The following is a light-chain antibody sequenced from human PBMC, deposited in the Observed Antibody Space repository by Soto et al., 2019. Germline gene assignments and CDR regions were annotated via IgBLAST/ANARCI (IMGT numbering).Light chain of an antibody. CDR3: QQYGSSQT. V-gene: IGKV3-20*01. CDR1: QSVSSDY. CDR2: GAS. Sequence: EIVLTQSPGTLSLSPGERATLSCRASQSVSSDYLAWYQQKPGQAPRLLIYGASSRATGIPDKFSGSGSGTDFTLTISRLEPEDLAVYYCQQYGSSQTFGQGTKLEI. J-gene: IGKJ2*01.